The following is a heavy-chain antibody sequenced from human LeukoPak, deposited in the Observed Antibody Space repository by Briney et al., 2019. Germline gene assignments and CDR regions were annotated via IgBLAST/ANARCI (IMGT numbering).Heavy chain of an antibody. CDR2: MYTSGST. CDR1: GGSISSYY. CDR3: ARRDDSSGYHKIFDY. Sequence: SETLSLTCTVSGGSISSYYWSWIRLPAGKGLEWIGRMYTSGSTNYNPSLKSRVTMSVDTSKNQFSLKLISVTAADTAVYYCARRDDSSGYHKIFDYWGPGTLVTVSS. V-gene: IGHV4-4*07. D-gene: IGHD3-22*01. J-gene: IGHJ4*02.